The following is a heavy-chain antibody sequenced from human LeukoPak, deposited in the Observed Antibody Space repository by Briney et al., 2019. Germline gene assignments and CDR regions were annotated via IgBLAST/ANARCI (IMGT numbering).Heavy chain of an antibody. D-gene: IGHD3-22*01. V-gene: IGHV4-34*01. CDR2: INYRGTT. Sequence: SETLSLTCVVYGGSSSNYYWTWIRQTPGKGLEWIGEINYRGTTNYNPSLESRVTISIDTSKNQFSLEVRSVTAADTAFYFCVNSKSNYEAVSWGPGTLVTVSS. J-gene: IGHJ5*02. CDR3: VNSKSNYEAVS. CDR1: GGSSSNYY.